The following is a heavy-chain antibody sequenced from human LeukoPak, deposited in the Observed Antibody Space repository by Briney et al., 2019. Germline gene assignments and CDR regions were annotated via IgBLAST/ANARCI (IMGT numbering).Heavy chain of an antibody. CDR2: INPNSGGT. D-gene: IGHD3-22*01. CDR1: GYTFTDFY. Sequence: ASVKVSCKASGYTFTDFYMHWVRQAPGQGLEWMGWINPNSGGTSYAQKFQGRVTVTRDTSISTAYMELSRLTSDDTALYYCTSNCDTSGYYSFDYWGQGTLVTVSS. V-gene: IGHV1-2*02. CDR3: TSNCDTSGYYSFDY. J-gene: IGHJ4*02.